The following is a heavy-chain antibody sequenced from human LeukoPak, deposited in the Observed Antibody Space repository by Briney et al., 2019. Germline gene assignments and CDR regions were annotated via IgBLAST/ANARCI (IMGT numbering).Heavy chain of an antibody. CDR2: INPNSGGT. D-gene: IGHD2-2*02. V-gene: IGHV1-2*02. Sequence: ASVKVSCKASGYTFTGYYMHWVRQAPGQGLEWMGWINPNSGGTNYAQKFQGRVTMTRDTSISTAYMELSRLRSDDTAVYYCARWGGCCSSTSCYTGFDYWGQGTLVTVSS. J-gene: IGHJ4*02. CDR3: ARWGGCCSSTSCYTGFDY. CDR1: GYTFTGYY.